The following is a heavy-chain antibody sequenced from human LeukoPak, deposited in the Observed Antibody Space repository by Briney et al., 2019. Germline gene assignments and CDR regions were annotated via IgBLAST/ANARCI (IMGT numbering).Heavy chain of an antibody. D-gene: IGHD3-22*01. CDR1: GFTFNNYW. J-gene: IGHJ4*02. Sequence: GGSLRLSCEASGFTFNNYWMTWVRQAPGKGPKWVANINQDGSEVYYVDSVKGRFTISRDNAKRSLYLQMNSLRAEDTAVYYCARGDDSSGFYYKPGMLFDYWGQGTLVTVSS. CDR3: ARGDDSSGFYYKPGMLFDY. V-gene: IGHV3-7*01. CDR2: INQDGSEV.